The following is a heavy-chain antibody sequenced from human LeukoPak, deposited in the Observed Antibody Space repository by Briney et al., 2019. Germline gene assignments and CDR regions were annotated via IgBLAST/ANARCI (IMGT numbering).Heavy chain of an antibody. Sequence: SETLSLTCTVSGGSISSSSYYWGWIRQPPGKGLEWIGSIYYSGSTYYNPSLKSRVTISVDTSKNQFSLKLSSVTAADTAVYYCARHSPIYYYGSGDFNYWGQGTLVTVSS. D-gene: IGHD3-10*01. V-gene: IGHV4-39*01. J-gene: IGHJ4*02. CDR3: ARHSPIYYYGSGDFNY. CDR1: GGSISSSSYY. CDR2: IYYSGST.